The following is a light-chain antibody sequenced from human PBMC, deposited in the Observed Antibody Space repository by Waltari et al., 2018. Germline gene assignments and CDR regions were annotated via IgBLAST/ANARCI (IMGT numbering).Light chain of an antibody. J-gene: IGKJ2*02. CDR1: QSVSSY. CDR3: QQRSNWPRPLCT. CDR2: DAS. Sequence: EIVLTQSPATLSLSPGERATLSCSASQSVSSYLAWYQQKPGQAPRLLIYDASNRATGIPARFSGSGSGTDFTVTISSLEPEDFAGYYCQQRSNWPRPLCTLGQGTKLEIK. V-gene: IGKV3-11*01.